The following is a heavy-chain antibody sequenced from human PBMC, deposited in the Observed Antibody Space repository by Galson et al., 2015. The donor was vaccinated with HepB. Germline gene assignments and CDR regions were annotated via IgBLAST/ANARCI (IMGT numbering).Heavy chain of an antibody. CDR1: GYTFTSYG. CDR3: ARSARSPFYVGPQTYYYYYYMDV. J-gene: IGHJ6*03. D-gene: IGHD5/OR15-5a*01. CDR2: ISAYNGNT. Sequence: KVSCKASGYTFTSYGICWVRQAPGQGLEWMGWISAYNGNTNYAQKLQGRVTMTTDTSTSTAYMELRSLRSDDTAVYYCARSARSPFYVGPQTYYYYYYMDVWGKGTTVTVSS. V-gene: IGHV1-18*01.